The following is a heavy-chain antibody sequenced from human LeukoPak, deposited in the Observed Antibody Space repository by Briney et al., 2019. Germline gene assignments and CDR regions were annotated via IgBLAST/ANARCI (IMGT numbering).Heavy chain of an antibody. Sequence: SETLSLTCTVSGGSISSYYWSWIRQPPGKGLEWIGYIYYSGSTNYNPSLKSRVTISVDTSKNQFSLKLSSVTAADTAVYYCARSGYSYGWDAFDIWGQGTMVTVSS. CDR2: IYYSGST. J-gene: IGHJ3*02. D-gene: IGHD5-18*01. V-gene: IGHV4-59*01. CDR3: ARSGYSYGWDAFDI. CDR1: GGSISSYY.